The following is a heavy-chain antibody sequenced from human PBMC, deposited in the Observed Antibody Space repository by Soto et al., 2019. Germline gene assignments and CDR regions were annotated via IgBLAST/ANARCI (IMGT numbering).Heavy chain of an antibody. D-gene: IGHD1-26*01. J-gene: IGHJ4*02. Sequence: GGSLRLSCAASGFTFSSYAMRWVRQAPGKGLEWVAVISYDGSNKYYADSVKGRFTISRDNSKNTLYLQMNSLRAEDTAVYYCARDREDYWGQGTLVTVS. CDR1: GFTFSSYA. CDR3: ARDREDY. CDR2: ISYDGSNK. V-gene: IGHV3-30-3*01.